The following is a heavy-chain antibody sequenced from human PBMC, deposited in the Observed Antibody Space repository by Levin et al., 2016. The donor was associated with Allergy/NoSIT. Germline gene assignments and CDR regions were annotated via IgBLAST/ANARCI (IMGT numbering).Heavy chain of an antibody. V-gene: IGHV3-33*08. Sequence: GESLKISCAASGFAFSVYGMHWVRQSPGKGLEWVAVIGHDGSFKNYADSMRGRFTISRDNSKNTLYLQMDSLRHEDTAVYYCARDLSTGRYFDYSGQGTLVTVSS. CDR2: IGHDGSFK. D-gene: IGHD3-10*01. CDR3: ARDLSTGRYFDY. J-gene: IGHJ4*02. CDR1: GFAFSVYG.